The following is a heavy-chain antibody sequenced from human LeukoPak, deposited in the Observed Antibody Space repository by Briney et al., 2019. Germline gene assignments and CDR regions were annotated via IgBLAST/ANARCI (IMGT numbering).Heavy chain of an antibody. V-gene: IGHV3-74*01. J-gene: IGHJ4*02. Sequence: PGGSLRLSCAASGFTFSNYWMHWVRQAPGKGLVWVSRISSDESITSYSESVKGRFTISRDNAKNTLFLQMNGLRAEDTAVYYCARVSLSSGCLSNWGQGTLVTVSS. CDR3: ARVSLSSGCLSN. D-gene: IGHD6-19*01. CDR2: ISSDESIT. CDR1: GFTFSNYW.